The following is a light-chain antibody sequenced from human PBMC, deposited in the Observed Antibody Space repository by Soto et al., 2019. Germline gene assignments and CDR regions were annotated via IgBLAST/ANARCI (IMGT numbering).Light chain of an antibody. CDR3: QEYNSYGLT. CDR2: KAS. J-gene: IGKJ4*01. V-gene: IGKV1-5*03. CDR1: QSISSW. Sequence: DIQMTQSPSTLSASVGDRVTITCRASQSISSWLAWYQQKPRKAPKLLIFKASNLESGVPSRFSGSGSGTEFTLTISSLQPDYFATYYCQEYNSYGLTFGGGTKVEIK.